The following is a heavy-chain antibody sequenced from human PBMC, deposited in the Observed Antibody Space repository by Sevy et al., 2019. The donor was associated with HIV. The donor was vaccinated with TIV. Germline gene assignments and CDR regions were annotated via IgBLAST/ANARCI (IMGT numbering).Heavy chain of an antibody. CDR1: GFTFRSYT. J-gene: IGHJ4*02. CDR3: AKGPDYYASSGTPLDY. D-gene: IGHD3-22*01. V-gene: IGHV3-23*01. CDR2: VTGNGDKI. Sequence: GGSLRLSCVVSGFTFRSYTMTWVRQAPGKGLEWVSTVTGNGDKIYYADSVKGRFTISRDNSRNTLYLQMSSLRAADTAVYYFAKGPDYYASSGTPLDYWGQGTLVTVSS.